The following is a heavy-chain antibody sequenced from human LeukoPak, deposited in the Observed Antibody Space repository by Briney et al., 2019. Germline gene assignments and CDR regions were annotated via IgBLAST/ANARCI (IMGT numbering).Heavy chain of an antibody. D-gene: IGHD3-16*02. J-gene: IGHJ4*02. V-gene: IGHV1-18*01. CDR2: ISAYNGNT. CDR3: ARAVITFGGVIVYFDY. CDR1: GYTFTSYG. Sequence: GASVKVSCKASGYTFTSYGISWVRQAPGQGLEWMGRISAYNGNTNYAQKLQGRVTMTTDTSTSTAYMELRSLRSDDTAVYYCARAVITFGGVIVYFDYWGQGTLVTVSS.